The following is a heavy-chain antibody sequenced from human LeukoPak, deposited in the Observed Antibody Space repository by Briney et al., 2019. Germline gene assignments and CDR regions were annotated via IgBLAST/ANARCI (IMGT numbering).Heavy chain of an antibody. CDR3: ARHSSLGHFDF. CDR1: GGSVSSYY. Sequence: PSETLSLTCTVSGGSVSSYYWSWIRQPPGKGLEWLGYIYYSGSTNYNPSLESRVTISVDSSKNQFSLNLGSVTAADAAVYYCARHSSLGHFDFWGQGTLVTVSS. V-gene: IGHV4-59*08. J-gene: IGHJ4*02. CDR2: IYYSGST.